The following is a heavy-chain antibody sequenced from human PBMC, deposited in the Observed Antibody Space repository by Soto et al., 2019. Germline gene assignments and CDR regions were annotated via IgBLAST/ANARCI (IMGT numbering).Heavy chain of an antibody. CDR1: GGTFSSYA. D-gene: IGHD1-7*01. CDR2: IIPIFGTA. Sequence: QVQLVQSGAEVKKPGSSVKVSCKASGGTFSSYAISWVRQAPGQGLEWMGGIIPIFGTANYAQKFQGRVTITADESTSTAYMALSSLRSEDTAVYDCASHGITGTWVYYYGMDVWGQGTTVTVSS. V-gene: IGHV1-69*12. J-gene: IGHJ6*02. CDR3: ASHGITGTWVYYYGMDV.